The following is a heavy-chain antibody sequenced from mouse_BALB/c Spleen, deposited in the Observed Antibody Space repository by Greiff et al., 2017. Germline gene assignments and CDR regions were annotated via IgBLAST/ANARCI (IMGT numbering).Heavy chain of an antibody. CDR2: IWGDGST. CDR1: GFSLTGYG. Sequence: QVQLKESGPGLVAPSQSLSITCTVSGFSLTGYGVNWVRQPPGKGLEWLGMIWGDGSTDYNSALKSRLSISKDNSKSQVFLKMNSLQTDDTARYYCAIYYYSSYLAMDYWGQGTSVTVSS. CDR3: AIYYYSSYLAMDY. J-gene: IGHJ4*01. V-gene: IGHV2-6-7*01. D-gene: IGHD1-1*01.